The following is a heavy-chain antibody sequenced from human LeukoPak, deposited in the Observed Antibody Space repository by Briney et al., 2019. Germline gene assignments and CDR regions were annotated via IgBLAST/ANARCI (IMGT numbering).Heavy chain of an antibody. V-gene: IGHV3-30*02. J-gene: IGHJ4*02. D-gene: IGHD6-13*01. CDR1: TFTFSDYG. Sequence: GGSLRLSCVGSTFTFSDYGMHWVRQAPGKGLEWVAFIRNDGAKTYYADSAKGRFTISRDNSKSTLYLQMSSLRAADTAVYYCARARRNIAAAGYYFDYWGQGTLVTVSS. CDR2: IRNDGAKT. CDR3: ARARRNIAAAGYYFDY.